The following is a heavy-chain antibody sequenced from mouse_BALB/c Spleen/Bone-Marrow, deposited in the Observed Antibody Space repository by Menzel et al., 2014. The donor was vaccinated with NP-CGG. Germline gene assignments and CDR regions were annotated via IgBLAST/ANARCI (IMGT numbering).Heavy chain of an antibody. CDR1: GYTFTDYY. D-gene: IGHD1-1*01. CDR2: IYPGSGNT. V-gene: IGHV1-84*02. CDR3: ARENYGSSYYFDY. Sequence: VQLQQSGPELVKPWASVKISCKASGYTFTDYYINWVKQKPGQGLEWIGWIYPGSGNTKYNEKFKGKATLTVDTSSSTAYMQLSSLTSEDTAVYFCARENYGSSYYFDYWGQGTTLTVSS. J-gene: IGHJ2*01.